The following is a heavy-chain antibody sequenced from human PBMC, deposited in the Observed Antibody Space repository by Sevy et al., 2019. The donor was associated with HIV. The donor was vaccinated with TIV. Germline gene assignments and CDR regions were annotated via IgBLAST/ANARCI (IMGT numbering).Heavy chain of an antibody. V-gene: IGHV3-21*01. CDR2: ISSSSSYI. J-gene: IGHJ6*02. CDR1: GFTFSSYS. Sequence: GGSLRLSCAASGFTFSSYSMNWVRQAPGKGLEWVSSISSSSSYIYYADSVKGRFTISRDNAMNSLYLQMNSLRAEDTAVYYCARGPWEQWLVLYGMDVWGQGTTVTVSS. CDR3: ARGPWEQWLVLYGMDV. D-gene: IGHD6-19*01.